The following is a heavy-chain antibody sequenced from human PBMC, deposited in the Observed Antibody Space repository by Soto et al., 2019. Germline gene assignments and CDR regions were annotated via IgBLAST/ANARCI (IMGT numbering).Heavy chain of an antibody. CDR1: GGSFSGYY. V-gene: IGHV4-34*01. D-gene: IGHD3-22*01. J-gene: IGHJ4*02. CDR2: INHSGST. CDR3: ARGKSTMKIKRGGGSDY. Sequence: QVQLQQWGAGLLKPSETLSLTCAVYGGSFSGYYWSWIRQPPGKGLEWIGEINHSGSTNYNPSLKRRVTRSRDTSKNQFTLELRSVTGAGTAVYYWARGKSTMKIKRGGGSDYWGQGTLVTVSS.